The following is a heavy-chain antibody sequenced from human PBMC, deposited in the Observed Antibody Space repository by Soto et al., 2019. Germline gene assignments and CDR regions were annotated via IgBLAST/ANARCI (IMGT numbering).Heavy chain of an antibody. Sequence: ASVKVSCKASGYTFTSYAMHWVRQAPGQRLEWMGWINAGNGNTKYSQKFQGRVTITRDTSASTAYMELSSLRSEDTAVYYCARGYSSTPYYYYGMDVWGQGTTVTVSS. V-gene: IGHV1-3*01. D-gene: IGHD6-13*01. J-gene: IGHJ6*02. CDR3: ARGYSSTPYYYYGMDV. CDR1: GYTFTSYA. CDR2: INAGNGNT.